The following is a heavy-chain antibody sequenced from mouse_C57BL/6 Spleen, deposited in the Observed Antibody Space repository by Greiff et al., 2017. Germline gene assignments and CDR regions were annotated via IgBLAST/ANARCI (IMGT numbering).Heavy chain of an antibody. CDR3: ARDRGYDAMDY. CDR2: INYDGSST. J-gene: IGHJ4*01. D-gene: IGHD2-10*02. Sequence: EVQRVESEGGLVQPGSSMKLSCTASGFTFSDYYMAWVRQVPEKGLEWVANINYDGSSTYYLDSLKSRFIISRDNAKNILYLKMSSLKSEDTATYYCARDRGYDAMDYWGQGTSVTVSS. CDR1: GFTFSDYY. V-gene: IGHV5-16*01.